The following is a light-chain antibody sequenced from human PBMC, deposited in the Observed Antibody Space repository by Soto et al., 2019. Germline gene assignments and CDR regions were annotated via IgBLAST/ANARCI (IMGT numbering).Light chain of an antibody. CDR1: QHIGHY. V-gene: IGKV1-27*01. CDR2: TAS. Sequence: DVQMTQSPTSLSASVGDRVTIACRASQHIGHYLAWYQRRPGKAPRLLIHTASILQSGVSSRFSASGSGTDFTLTITSLQVEDVATYYCQKYDRVPWTFGQGTTV. J-gene: IGKJ1*01. CDR3: QKYDRVPWT.